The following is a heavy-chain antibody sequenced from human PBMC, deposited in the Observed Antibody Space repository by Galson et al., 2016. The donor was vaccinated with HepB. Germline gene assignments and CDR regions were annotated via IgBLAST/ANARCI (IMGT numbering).Heavy chain of an antibody. J-gene: IGHJ6*02. CDR3: ARGEDAATVTYNYYGLDV. Sequence: SLRLSCAASGFGFSSYYMAWVRQAPGKGLEWVASTKHDGSEKYYVDSVKGRFTISRDNAKNSLYLQMNSLRAEDTAVYYCARGEDAATVTYNYYGLDVWGQGTTVTVSS. V-gene: IGHV3-7*01. CDR2: TKHDGSEK. CDR1: GFGFSSYY. D-gene: IGHD6-13*01.